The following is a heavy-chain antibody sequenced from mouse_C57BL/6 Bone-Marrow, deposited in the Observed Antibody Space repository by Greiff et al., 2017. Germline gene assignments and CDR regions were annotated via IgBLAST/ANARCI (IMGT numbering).Heavy chain of an antibody. CDR3: ARRSITTVVATSEYFDY. CDR1: GYSFTDYN. CDR2: INPNYGTT. Sequence: VQLQQSGPELVKPGASVKISCKASGYSFTDYNMNWVKQSNGKSLEWIGVINPNYGTTSYNQKFKGKATLTVDQSSSTAYMQLNSLTSEDSAVYYCARRSITTVVATSEYFDYWGQGTTLTVSS. J-gene: IGHJ2*01. V-gene: IGHV1-39*01. D-gene: IGHD1-1*01.